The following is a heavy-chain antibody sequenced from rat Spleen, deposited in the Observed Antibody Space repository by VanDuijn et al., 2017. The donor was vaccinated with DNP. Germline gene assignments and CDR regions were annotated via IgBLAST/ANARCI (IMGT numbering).Heavy chain of an antibody. Sequence: EVQLQESGPGLVKPSQSLSLTCSVTGFSITSSHRWNWIRTFPGDKLEWMGYINSAGITEYTPSLKSRISITRDTSKNQFFLQVNSVTTEDTATYYCARWDHYIGFAYWGQGTLVTVSS. CDR3: ARWDHYIGFAY. D-gene: IGHD1-1*01. J-gene: IGHJ3*01. CDR1: GFSITSSHR. V-gene: IGHV3-3*01. CDR2: INSAGIT.